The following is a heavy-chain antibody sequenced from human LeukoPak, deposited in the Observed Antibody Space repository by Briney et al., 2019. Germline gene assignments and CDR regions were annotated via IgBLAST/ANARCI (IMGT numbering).Heavy chain of an antibody. Sequence: PAGSLTLPCGASGFTFSSYGMHWAPEAPGKGLEGVGFISYGGSNKYYEHSVKGRLTISRDNSKNKLSLQMNSLRPEDTAVYYYAKEATYYDILTGYRNEYYFDYWGQGILVTVSS. CDR1: GFTFSSYG. V-gene: IGHV3-30*18. D-gene: IGHD3-9*01. CDR3: AKEATYYDILTGYRNEYYFDY. J-gene: IGHJ4*02. CDR2: ISYGGSNK.